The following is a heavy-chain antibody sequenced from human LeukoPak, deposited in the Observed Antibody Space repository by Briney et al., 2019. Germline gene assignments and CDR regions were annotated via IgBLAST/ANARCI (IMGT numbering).Heavy chain of an antibody. V-gene: IGHV3-23*01. Sequence: GGSLRLSCAASGFTFSNYGMSWVRQAPGKGLGWVSVVSASGSGAYHADSVKGRFIMSRDNSKNTLYLQMNSLRAEDTAVYYCAPDLRGSAWSLDYWGQGTLVTVSS. D-gene: IGHD6-19*01. CDR3: APDLRGSAWSLDY. J-gene: IGHJ4*02. CDR2: VSASGSGA. CDR1: GFTFSNYG.